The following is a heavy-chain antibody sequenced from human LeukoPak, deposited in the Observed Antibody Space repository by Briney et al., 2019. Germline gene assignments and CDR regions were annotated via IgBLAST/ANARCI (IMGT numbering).Heavy chain of an antibody. Sequence: ASVKVSCKASGYTFTGYYMHWVRQAPGQGLEWMGRINPNSGGTNYAQKFQGRATMTRDTSISTAYMELSRLRSDDTAVYYCARDRTAAAGQLYNWFDPWGQGTLVTVSS. CDR3: ARDRTAAAGQLYNWFDP. D-gene: IGHD6-13*01. CDR1: GYTFTGYY. CDR2: INPNSGGT. J-gene: IGHJ5*02. V-gene: IGHV1-2*06.